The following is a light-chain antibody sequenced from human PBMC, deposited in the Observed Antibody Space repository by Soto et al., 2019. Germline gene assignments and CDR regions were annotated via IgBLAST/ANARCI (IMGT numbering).Light chain of an antibody. V-gene: IGKV3-20*01. CDR3: QQYDSSLRT. CDR2: GAS. J-gene: IGKJ1*01. CDR1: QSVSSNF. Sequence: EIVLTQSPGTLSLSPGERATLSCRASQSVSSNFLAWYQQKPGQAPRLLISGASNRATGIPDRFSGSGSGTDFTLTISRLEPEDFAVYYCQQYDSSLRTFGQGNKV.